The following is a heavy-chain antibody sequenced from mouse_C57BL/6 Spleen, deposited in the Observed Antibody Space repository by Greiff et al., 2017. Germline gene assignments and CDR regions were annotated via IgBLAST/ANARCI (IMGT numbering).Heavy chain of an antibody. Sequence: QVQLQQPGAELVKPGASVKLSCKASGYTFTSYWMHWVKQRPGQGLEWIGMFHPNSGSTNYNEKFKSKATLTVDKSSSTAYMQLSSLTSEDSAVYCCAPDSSGSGYAYWGQGTLVTVSA. D-gene: IGHD3-2*02. CDR3: APDSSGSGYAY. CDR1: GYTFTSYW. J-gene: IGHJ3*01. CDR2: FHPNSGST. V-gene: IGHV1-64*01.